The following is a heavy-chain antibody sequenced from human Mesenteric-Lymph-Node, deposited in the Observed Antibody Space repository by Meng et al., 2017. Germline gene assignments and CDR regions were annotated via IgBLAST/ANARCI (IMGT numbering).Heavy chain of an antibody. Sequence: LQQWVGGAVKPSATLALTSCVYGGSFSDYHWNWIRQPPGKGLEWIGQINPSGDTNYSPALKSRVTISVDTSKNQFSLKLNSVTAADTAVYYCASGYYYDSSGYYVDYWGQGTLVTVSS. CDR2: INPSGDT. D-gene: IGHD3-22*01. CDR1: GGSFSDYH. CDR3: ASGYYYDSSGYYVDY. J-gene: IGHJ4*02. V-gene: IGHV4-34*01.